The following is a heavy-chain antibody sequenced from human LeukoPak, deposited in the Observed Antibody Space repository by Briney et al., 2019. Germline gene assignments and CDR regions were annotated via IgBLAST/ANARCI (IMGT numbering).Heavy chain of an antibody. CDR2: IYYSGST. V-gene: IGHV4-59*12. CDR1: GGSISSYY. Sequence: PSETLSLTCTVSGGSISSYYWSWIRQPPGKGLEWIGYIYYSGSTNYNPSLKSRVTISVDTSKNQFSLKLSSVTAADTAVYYCARGLGSNNWYGRANWFDPWGQGTLVTVSS. J-gene: IGHJ5*02. CDR3: ARGLGSNNWYGRANWFDP. D-gene: IGHD6-13*01.